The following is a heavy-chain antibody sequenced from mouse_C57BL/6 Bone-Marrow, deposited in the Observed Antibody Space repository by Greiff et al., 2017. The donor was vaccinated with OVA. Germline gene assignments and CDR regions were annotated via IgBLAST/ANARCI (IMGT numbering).Heavy chain of an antibody. CDR3: ARGEYYGSSCLDY. D-gene: IGHD1-1*01. CDR2: IYPSDSET. V-gene: IGHV1-61*01. CDR1: GYTFTSYW. Sequence: QVQLQQPGAELVRPGSSVKLSCKASGYTFTSYWMDWVKQRPGQGLEWIGNIYPSDSETHYNHKFKDKATLTVDKSSSTAYMQLSSLTSEDSAVYDCARGEYYGSSCLDYWGQGTTLTVSS. J-gene: IGHJ2*01.